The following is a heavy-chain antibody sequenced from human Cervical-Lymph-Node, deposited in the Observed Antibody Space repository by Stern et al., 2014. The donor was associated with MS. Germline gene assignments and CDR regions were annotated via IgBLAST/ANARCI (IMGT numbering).Heavy chain of an antibody. CDR3: ARSLSIAGDFYGMDV. J-gene: IGHJ6*02. CDR2: INAGNGNT. Sequence: VQLMQSGAEVKKPGASVKVSCKASGYTFTSYAMHWVRQAPGQRLEWMGWINAGNGNTKYSQKFQGRVTITRDTSASTAYMELSSLRSEDTAVYYCARSLSIAGDFYGMDVWGQGTTVTVSS. CDR1: GYTFTSYA. D-gene: IGHD6-6*01. V-gene: IGHV1-3*01.